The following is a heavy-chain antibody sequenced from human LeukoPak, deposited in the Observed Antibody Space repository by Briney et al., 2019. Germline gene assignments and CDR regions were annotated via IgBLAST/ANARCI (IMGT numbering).Heavy chain of an antibody. J-gene: IGHJ6*02. V-gene: IGHV4-59*12. D-gene: IGHD3-3*01. Sequence: SETLSLTCTVSGGSTSSYYWSWIRQPPGKGLEWIGYIYYSGSTNYNPSLKSRVTISVDTSKNQFSLKLSSVTAADTAVYYCARSASYDFWSGRLYYYYGMDVWGQGTTVTVSS. CDR3: ARSASYDFWSGRLYYYYGMDV. CDR2: IYYSGST. CDR1: GGSTSSYY.